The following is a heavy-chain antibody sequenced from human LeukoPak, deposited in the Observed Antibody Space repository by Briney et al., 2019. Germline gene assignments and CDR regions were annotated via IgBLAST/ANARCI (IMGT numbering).Heavy chain of an antibody. D-gene: IGHD1-26*01. Sequence: PGGSLRLSCAASGFTFSSYAMSWVRQAPGKGLEWVSAISGSGGSTYYADSVKGRFTISRDNSKNTLYLQMNSLRAEDTAVYYCARGGSYSSNAFDIWGQGTMVTVSA. V-gene: IGHV3-23*01. CDR1: GFTFSSYA. J-gene: IGHJ3*02. CDR3: ARGGSYSSNAFDI. CDR2: ISGSGGST.